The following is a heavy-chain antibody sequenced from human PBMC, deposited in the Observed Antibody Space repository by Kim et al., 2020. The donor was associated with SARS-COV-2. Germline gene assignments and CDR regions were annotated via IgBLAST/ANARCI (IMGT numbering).Heavy chain of an antibody. CDR3: AKERSLWFGDFFDYQNPTGFDP. D-gene: IGHD3-10*01. Sequence: GGSLRLSCAASGFTFSGYAMHWVRQAPGKGLEWVAVVSYDGTNKYYADSVKGRFTISRDNSKNTLYLQMNSLRAEDTAVYYCAKERSLWFGDFFDYQNPTGFDPWGQGTLVTVSS. CDR2: VSYDGTNK. J-gene: IGHJ5*02. V-gene: IGHV3-30*04. CDR1: GFTFSGYA.